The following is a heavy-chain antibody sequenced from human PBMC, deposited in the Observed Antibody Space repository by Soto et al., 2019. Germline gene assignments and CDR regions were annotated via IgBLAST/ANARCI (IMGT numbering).Heavy chain of an antibody. J-gene: IGHJ6*02. V-gene: IGHV3-30-3*01. CDR3: ARGYDFWSGYYYPYGMDV. CDR2: ISYDGSNK. CDR1: GFTFSSYA. D-gene: IGHD3-3*01. Sequence: QVQLVESGGGVVQPGRSLRLSCAASGFTFSSYAMHWVRQAPDKGLEWVAVISYDGSNKNHADTVKGRFTISRDNSKNTLYLQMNSLRAEDTAVYYCARGYDFWSGYYYPYGMDVWGQGTTVTVSS.